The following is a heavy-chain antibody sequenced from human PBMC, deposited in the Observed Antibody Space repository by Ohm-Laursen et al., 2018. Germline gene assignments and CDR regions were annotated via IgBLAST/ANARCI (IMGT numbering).Heavy chain of an antibody. CDR1: GFTFSSYS. J-gene: IGHJ4*02. D-gene: IGHD2-8*01. CDR3: ATYGVWEGGFDY. V-gene: IGHV3-15*01. CDR2: IKSKTDGETT. Sequence: GSLRLSCSASGFTFSSYSMNWVRQAPGKGLEWVGRIKSKTDGETTDYRAPVKGRFTISRDDSKNTLYLQMNSLKTEDTAVYYCATYGVWEGGFDYWGQGTLVTVSS.